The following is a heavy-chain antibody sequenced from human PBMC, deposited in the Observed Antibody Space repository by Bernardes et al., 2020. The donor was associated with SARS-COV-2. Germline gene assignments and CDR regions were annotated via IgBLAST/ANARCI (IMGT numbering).Heavy chain of an antibody. V-gene: IGHV2-5*02. Sequence: SGATLAKPTQTLTLTFTFSGFSPSTSGVGVAWIRQPPGEALEWLALIHWDVDTSYSPSLKNRLTITKDTTKTQMVLTMTNMDPVDTATYYCARHMIAVAIDYWGQGTLVTVAS. CDR2: IHWDVDT. CDR1: GFSPSTSGVG. CDR3: ARHMIAVAIDY. J-gene: IGHJ4*02. D-gene: IGHD3-16*01.